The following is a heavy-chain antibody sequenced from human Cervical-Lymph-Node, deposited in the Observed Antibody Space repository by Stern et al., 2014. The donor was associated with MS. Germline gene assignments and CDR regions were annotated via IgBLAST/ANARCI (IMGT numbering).Heavy chain of an antibody. CDR1: GYIFTSDD. V-gene: IGHV1-8*01. CDR3: TKALGH. D-gene: IGHD3-16*01. Sequence: VQLVESGAEVRKPGASVRLSCKASGYIFTSDDINWVRQASGQGLEWMGWMNPDSGDTGFEQKFRGRVTMTRDVSTSTVYMELSSLTSEDTADYYCTKALGHWGQGTQVTVSS. CDR2: MNPDSGDT. J-gene: IGHJ1*01.